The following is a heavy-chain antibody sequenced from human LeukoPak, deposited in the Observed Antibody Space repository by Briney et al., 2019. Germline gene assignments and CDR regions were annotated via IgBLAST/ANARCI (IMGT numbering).Heavy chain of an antibody. V-gene: IGHV4-4*07. CDR3: AREAYCSGGSCYSFITY. D-gene: IGHD2-15*01. J-gene: IGHJ4*02. CDR2: IYASGST. CDR1: GGSISSYY. Sequence: SETLSLTCTVSGGSISSYYWTWIRQPAGKGLEWIGRIYASGSTDYNPSLKSRVTMSVDMSKNQFSLKLSSVTAADSAVYYCAREAYCSGGSCYSFITYWGQGTLVTVSS.